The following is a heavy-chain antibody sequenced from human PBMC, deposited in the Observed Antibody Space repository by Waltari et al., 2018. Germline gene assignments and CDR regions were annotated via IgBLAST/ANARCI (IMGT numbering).Heavy chain of an antibody. CDR3: ARARPDNWNDLSFDY. CDR2: SIPIFGTA. J-gene: IGHJ4*02. Sequence: QVQLVQSGAEVKKPGSSVKVSCKASGGTFSSYAISWVRQAPGQGLEWMGGSIPIFGTANYAQKFQGRVTITADESTSTAYMELSSLRSEDTAVYYCARARPDNWNDLSFDYWGQGTLVTVSS. V-gene: IGHV1-69*12. D-gene: IGHD1-20*01. CDR1: GGTFSSYA.